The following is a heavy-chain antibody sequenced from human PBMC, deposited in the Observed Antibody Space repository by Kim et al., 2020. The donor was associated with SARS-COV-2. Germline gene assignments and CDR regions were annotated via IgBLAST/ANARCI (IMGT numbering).Heavy chain of an antibody. J-gene: IGHJ6*02. V-gene: IGHV3-48*02. Sequence: SVKGRFTISRDNAKNSLYLQMNSLRDEDTAVYYWARDGWWLEGYYYGMDVWGQGTTVTVSS. D-gene: IGHD6-19*01. CDR3: ARDGWWLEGYYYGMDV.